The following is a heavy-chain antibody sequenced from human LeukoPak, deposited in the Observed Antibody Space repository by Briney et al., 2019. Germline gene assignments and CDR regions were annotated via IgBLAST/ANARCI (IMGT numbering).Heavy chain of an antibody. CDR1: GFTVSSYG. J-gene: IGHJ6*03. V-gene: IGHV3-33*01. CDR3: ARDYVVVVAASPYYYMDV. CDR2: IWYDGSNK. Sequence: GRSLRLSCAASGFTVSSYGMHWVRQAPGKGLEWVAVIWYDGSNKYYADSVKGRFTISRDNSKNTLYLQMNSLRAEDTAVYYCARDYVVVVAASPYYYMDVWGKGTTVTVSS. D-gene: IGHD2-15*01.